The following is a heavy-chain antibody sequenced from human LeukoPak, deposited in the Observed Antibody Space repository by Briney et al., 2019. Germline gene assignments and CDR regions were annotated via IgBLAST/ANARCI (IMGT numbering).Heavy chain of an antibody. CDR1: GFTFSSYS. CDR3: ARGSGGYSYGPDY. V-gene: IGHV3-48*01. D-gene: IGHD5-18*01. Sequence: GGSLRLSCAASGFTFSSYSMNWVRQAPGKGLEWVSYISSSSSTIYYADSVKGRFTISRDNANNSLYLQMNSLRAEDTAVYYCARGSGGYSYGPDYWGQGTLVTVSS. CDR2: ISSSSSTI. J-gene: IGHJ4*02.